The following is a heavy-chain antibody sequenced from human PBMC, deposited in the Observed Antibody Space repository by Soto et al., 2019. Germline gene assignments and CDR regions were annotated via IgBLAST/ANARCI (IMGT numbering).Heavy chain of an antibody. J-gene: IGHJ4*02. CDR3: SSGQGVFGDFSLDD. D-gene: IGHD3-10*02. CDR2: IYSGGST. CDR1: GGSINRYY. Sequence: QVQLQELGPGLVKPSETLSLTCTVSGGSINRYYWSWIRQPAGKGLEWLGRIYSGGSTNDNPSLKSRVTVSVVTSKNQSSLKVTAVAAADTAVYYCSSGQGVFGDFSLDDWGQGTLATVAP. V-gene: IGHV4-4*07.